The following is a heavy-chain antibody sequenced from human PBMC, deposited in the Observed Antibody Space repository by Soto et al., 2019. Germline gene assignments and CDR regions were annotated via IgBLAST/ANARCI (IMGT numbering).Heavy chain of an antibody. Sequence: PGGSLRLSCTASGSAFEDYGMHGVRLTQGKGFEWVSGITLKGAAIGYWDSMRGRFTISRDNAKNSLFLQMNGLRTEDTALYYCAKDQGSGEIERSFDYWCQGTSVTVSS. D-gene: IGHD6-25*01. J-gene: IGHJ4*02. CDR3: AKDQGSGEIERSFDY. CDR2: ITLKGAAI. V-gene: IGHV3-9*01. CDR1: GSAFEDYG.